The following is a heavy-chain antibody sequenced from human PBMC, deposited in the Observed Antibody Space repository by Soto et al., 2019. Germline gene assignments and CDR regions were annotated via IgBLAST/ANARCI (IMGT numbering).Heavy chain of an antibody. J-gene: IGHJ4*02. D-gene: IGHD3-9*01. V-gene: IGHV3-23*01. Sequence: HPGGSLRLSCAASGFTFSSYAMSWVRQAPGKGLEWVSAISGSGGSTYYADSVKGRFTISRDNSKNTLYLQMNSLRAEDTAVYYCANNHYDILTGYLSTNYFDYWGQGNLVTV. CDR3: ANNHYDILTGYLSTNYFDY. CDR1: GFTFSSYA. CDR2: ISGSGGST.